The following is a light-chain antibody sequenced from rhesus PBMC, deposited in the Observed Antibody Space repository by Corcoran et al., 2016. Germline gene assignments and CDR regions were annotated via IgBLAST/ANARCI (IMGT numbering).Light chain of an antibody. V-gene: IGKV1-44*01. Sequence: DIQMTQSPSSLSASVGNRVTITCRASQTISSYLAWYQQKPGKVPKLLIYAASSLESGVPSRFSGSGAGIDFKLPHSSLQPEDFATYYCQQHNSHPWTFGRGTKVEIK. CDR3: QQHNSHPWT. J-gene: IGKJ1*01. CDR1: QTISSY. CDR2: AAS.